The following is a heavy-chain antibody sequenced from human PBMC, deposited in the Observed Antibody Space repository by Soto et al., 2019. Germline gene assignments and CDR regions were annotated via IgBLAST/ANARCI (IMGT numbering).Heavy chain of an antibody. CDR1: GFTFSSYA. CDR2: ISGSGGST. V-gene: IGHV3-23*01. CDR3: AKVPFESSGWYERHWFDP. D-gene: IGHD6-19*01. Sequence: PGGSLRLSCAASGFTFSSYAMSWVRQAPGKGLEWIASISGSGGSTYYADSVKRRFTISRDHTKSPLYLQMSRLRDEDTAVYYCAKVPFESSGWYERHWFDPRGQGTLVTVSS. J-gene: IGHJ5*02.